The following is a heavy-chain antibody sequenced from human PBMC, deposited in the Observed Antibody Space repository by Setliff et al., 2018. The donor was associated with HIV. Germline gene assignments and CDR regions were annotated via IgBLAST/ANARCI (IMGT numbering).Heavy chain of an antibody. D-gene: IGHD2-2*01. CDR3: ARDDSIVLVPAIMRGDGFDF. CDR1: GGSVGSSSYY. CDR2: IYYTGNT. J-gene: IGHJ3*01. Sequence: SETLSLTCTVSGGSVGSSSYYWAWIRQPPGKGLEWIGSIYYTGNTKYNPSLESRATFSIDTSENQFSLRLASVTAADTAIYYCARDDSIVLVPAIMRGDGFDFWGQGRMVTVS. V-gene: IGHV4-39*07.